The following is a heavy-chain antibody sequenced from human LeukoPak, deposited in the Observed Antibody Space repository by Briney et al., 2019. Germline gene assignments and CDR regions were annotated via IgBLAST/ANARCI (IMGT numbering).Heavy chain of an antibody. Sequence: SSETLSLTCTVSGGSISSGGYYWSWIRQHPGKGLEWIGYIYYSGSTYYNPSLKSRVTISVDTSKNQFSLKLSSVTAADTAVYYCARDLPPEGYSSGYKYAFDIWGQGTMVTVSS. D-gene: IGHD3-22*01. CDR1: GGSISSGGYY. CDR3: ARDLPPEGYSSGYKYAFDI. J-gene: IGHJ3*02. V-gene: IGHV4-31*03. CDR2: IYYSGST.